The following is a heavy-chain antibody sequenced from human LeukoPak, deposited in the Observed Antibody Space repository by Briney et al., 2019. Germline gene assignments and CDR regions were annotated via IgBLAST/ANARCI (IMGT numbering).Heavy chain of an antibody. D-gene: IGHD6-19*01. V-gene: IGHV4-59*08. CDR3: ARWDDSAWAFGN. J-gene: IGHJ4*02. CDR1: GGSISTYS. Sequence: PSETQSLTCIVSGGSISTYSWNWIRQSPGKGLEWVGYISHSGTTSYDSYFRSRVTISVDTSNNQLSLKLTSVTAADTAVYYCARWDDSAWAFGNWGPGTLVTISS. CDR2: ISHSGTT.